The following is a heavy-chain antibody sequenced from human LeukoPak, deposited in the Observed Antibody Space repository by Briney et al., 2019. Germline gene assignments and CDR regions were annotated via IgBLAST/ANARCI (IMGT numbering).Heavy chain of an antibody. Sequence: SETLFLTCTVSGGSISSGGYYWSWIRQHPGKGLEWIGYIYYSGSTYYNPSLKSRVIISVDTSKNQFSLKLSSVTAADTAVYYCARVSSGYEYFDYWGQGTLVTVSS. D-gene: IGHD5-12*01. CDR1: GGSISSGGYY. CDR3: ARVSSGYEYFDY. J-gene: IGHJ4*02. CDR2: IYYSGST. V-gene: IGHV4-31*03.